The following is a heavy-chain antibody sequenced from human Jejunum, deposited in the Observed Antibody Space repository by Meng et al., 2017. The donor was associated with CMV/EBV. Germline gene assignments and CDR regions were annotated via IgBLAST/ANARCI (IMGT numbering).Heavy chain of an antibody. CDR2: IYYSGTA. J-gene: IGHJ5*02. Sequence: SNSRGDYHGSWIRQPPGKGLEGIGQIYYSGTAFYNPSLKSRVIMSADRSKHQLSLRLRSVTAADTAVYYCARVLIPPTITNLVSFDPWGQGTLVTVSS. D-gene: IGHD1-14*01. CDR3: ARVLIPPTITNLVSFDP. CDR1: SNSRGDYH. V-gene: IGHV4-30-4*01.